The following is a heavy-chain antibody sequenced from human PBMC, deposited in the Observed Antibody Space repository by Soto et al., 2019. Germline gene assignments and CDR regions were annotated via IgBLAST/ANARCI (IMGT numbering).Heavy chain of an antibody. CDR2: ISHDGSKK. J-gene: IGHJ5*02. Sequence: GGSLRLSCAASGITFSSYGMHWVRQAPGKGLEWMAVISHDGSKKYYAESVKGRFTVSRDNSKNTLYLQVNSLRAEDTAVYYCAIYLRFAEIVGGFDPWGQGTPVTVPS. V-gene: IGHV3-30*03. CDR3: AIYLRFAEIVGGFDP. CDR1: GITFSSYG. D-gene: IGHD1-26*01.